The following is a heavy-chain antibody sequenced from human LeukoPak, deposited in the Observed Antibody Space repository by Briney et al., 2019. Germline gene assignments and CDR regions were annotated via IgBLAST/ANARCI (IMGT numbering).Heavy chain of an antibody. J-gene: IGHJ4*02. CDR3: AKVGVLRFLEWLGNKYFVDY. V-gene: IGHV3-23*01. CDR1: GFTFSSYA. Sequence: PGGSLRLSCAASGFTFSSYAMSWVRQAPGKGLEWVSAISGSGGSTYYADSVKGRFTISRDNSKNTLYLQMNSLRAEDTAVYYCAKVGVLRFLEWLGNKYFVDYWGQGTLVTVSS. CDR2: ISGSGGST. D-gene: IGHD3-3*01.